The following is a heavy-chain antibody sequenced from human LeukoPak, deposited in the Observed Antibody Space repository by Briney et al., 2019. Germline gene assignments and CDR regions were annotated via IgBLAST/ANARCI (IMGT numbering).Heavy chain of an antibody. Sequence: ASVTVSCKASGYTFTGYYMHWVRQAPGQGLEWMGWINPNSGGTNYTQKFQGRVTMTRDTSTSTVYMELSSLRSEDTAVYYCARVLDYDILTGWVGDAFDIWGQGTMVTVSS. CDR3: ARVLDYDILTGWVGDAFDI. V-gene: IGHV1-2*02. D-gene: IGHD3-9*01. CDR2: INPNSGGT. J-gene: IGHJ3*02. CDR1: GYTFTGYY.